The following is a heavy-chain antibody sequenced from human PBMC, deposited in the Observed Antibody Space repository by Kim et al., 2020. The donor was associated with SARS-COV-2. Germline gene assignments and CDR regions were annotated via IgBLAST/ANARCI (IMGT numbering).Heavy chain of an antibody. J-gene: IGHJ3*02. CDR2: ISSSSSYI. CDR1: GFTFSSYS. Sequence: GGSLRLSCAASGFTFSSYSMNWVRQAPGKGLEWVSSISSSSSYIYYADPVKGRFTISRDNAKNSLYLQMNSLRAEDTAVYYCARDRHSGGATTLDAFVIWGQGTMVTVSS. D-gene: IGHD1-26*01. CDR3: ARDRHSGGATTLDAFVI. V-gene: IGHV3-21*01.